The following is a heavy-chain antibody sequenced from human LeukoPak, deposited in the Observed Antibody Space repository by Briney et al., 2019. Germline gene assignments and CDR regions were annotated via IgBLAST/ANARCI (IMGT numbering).Heavy chain of an antibody. CDR2: ISYSGST. CDR3: ARDGGTREADYEFDY. D-gene: IGHD4-17*01. Sequence: NPSETLSLTCTVSGGSISGSSYYWGWIRQPPGKALEWIGYISYSGSTKYNPSLKSRVTISVDTSKNQFSPKLSSVTAADTAVYYCARDGGTREADYEFDYWGQGTLVTVSS. V-gene: IGHV4-61*01. J-gene: IGHJ4*02. CDR1: GGSISGSSYY.